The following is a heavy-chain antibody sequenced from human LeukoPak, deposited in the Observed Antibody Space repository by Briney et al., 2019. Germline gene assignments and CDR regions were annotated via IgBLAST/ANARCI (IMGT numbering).Heavy chain of an antibody. CDR3: ATKQWLAPPPDS. J-gene: IGHJ4*02. D-gene: IGHD6-19*01. Sequence: GGSLRLSCAASGFTFSKYWMLWVRQAPGKGRESVSRINTDGTVPTYADSVKGRFTVSRDNADNTMFLQMNSVRDEDTAVYYCATKQWLAPPPDSWGQGTPVTVSS. CDR1: GFTFSKYW. V-gene: IGHV3-74*01. CDR2: INTDGTVP.